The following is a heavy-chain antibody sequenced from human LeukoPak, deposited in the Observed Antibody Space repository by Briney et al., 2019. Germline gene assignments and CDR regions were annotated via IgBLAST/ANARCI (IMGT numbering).Heavy chain of an antibody. CDR3: AKGSQSHYGDLDY. Sequence: GRSLRLSCAASGFTFSSYGMHWVRQAPGKGLEWVAVISYDGSNKYYADSVKGRFTISRDNSKNTLYLQMNSLRAGDTAVYYCAKGSQSHYGDLDYWGQGTLVTVSS. J-gene: IGHJ4*02. CDR2: ISYDGSNK. CDR1: GFTFSSYG. D-gene: IGHD4-17*01. V-gene: IGHV3-30*18.